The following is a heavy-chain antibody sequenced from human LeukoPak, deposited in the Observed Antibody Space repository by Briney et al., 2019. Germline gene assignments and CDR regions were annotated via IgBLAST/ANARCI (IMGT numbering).Heavy chain of an antibody. V-gene: IGHV4-38-2*02. CDR2: IYHSGNT. D-gene: IGHD3-9*01. CDR1: GFSISGGYY. J-gene: IGHJ4*02. Sequence: SETLSLTCSVSGFSISGGYYWGWIRQPPGKGLEWLGSIYHSGNTDYNPSLKSRVTISVDTAKNKFFLRLGSVTAADTAVYYCARQEPNYDILSGYYMTGFDYWGQGTLVTVSS. CDR3: ARQEPNYDILSGYYMTGFDY.